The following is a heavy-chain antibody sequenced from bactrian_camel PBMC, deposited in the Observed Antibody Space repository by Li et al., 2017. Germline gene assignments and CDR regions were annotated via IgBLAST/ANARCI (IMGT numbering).Heavy chain of an antibody. J-gene: IGHJ4*01. CDR3: AEGWTHNY. CDR2: IYAGGDST. D-gene: IGHD5*01. Sequence: HVQLVESGGGSVQAGGSLRLSCQASKWMSCTAWFRQAPGKEREAVATIYAGGDSTYYAGAVKGRFTISRASAKNTLYPQLNSATTEDTAMYYCAEGWTHNYWGQGTQVTVS. CDR1: KWMSCT. V-gene: IGHV3S54*01.